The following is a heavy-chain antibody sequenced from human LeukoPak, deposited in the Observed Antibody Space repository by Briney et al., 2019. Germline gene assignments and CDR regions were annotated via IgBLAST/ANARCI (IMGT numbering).Heavy chain of an antibody. Sequence: LSSGGLTIFYADSVKGRFTISRDNTKNSIFLDMTNLRAEDTAVYYCARDFDYGDYIDFWGQGTLVAASS. J-gene: IGHJ4*02. CDR2: LSSGGLTI. CDR3: ARDFDYGDYIDF. V-gene: IGHV3-48*03. D-gene: IGHD4/OR15-4a*01.